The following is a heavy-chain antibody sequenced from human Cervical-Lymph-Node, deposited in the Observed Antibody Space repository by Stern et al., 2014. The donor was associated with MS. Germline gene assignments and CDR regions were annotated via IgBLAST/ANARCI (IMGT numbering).Heavy chain of an antibody. V-gene: IGHV4-31*03. CDR2: IYYSGST. D-gene: IGHD6-13*01. CDR3: ARAPSSSWYGGWFDP. J-gene: IGHJ5*02. Sequence: QVQLQESGPGLVKPSQTLSLTRTVSGGSISSGGYPWSWLRQPPVKGLAWIGYIYYSGSTDYNPSLKSRVTISVDTSKNQFSLKLSSVTAADTAVYYCARAPSSSWYGGWFDPWGQGTLVTVSS. CDR1: GGSISSGGYP.